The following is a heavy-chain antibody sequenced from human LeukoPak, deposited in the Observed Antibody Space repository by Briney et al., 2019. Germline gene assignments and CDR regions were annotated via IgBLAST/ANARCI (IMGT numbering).Heavy chain of an antibody. J-gene: IGHJ4*02. Sequence: GESLKISCKGSGYSFPIYWIAWVRQMPGKGLEWMGIIYPGDSDTRYSPSFQGQVTISADKSISTAYLQWSSLKASDTAMYYCARRSVYAYSYGGDLFDYWGQGTLVTVSS. CDR1: GYSFPIYW. CDR3: ARRSVYAYSYGGDLFDY. D-gene: IGHD5-18*01. CDR2: IYPGDSDT. V-gene: IGHV5-51*01.